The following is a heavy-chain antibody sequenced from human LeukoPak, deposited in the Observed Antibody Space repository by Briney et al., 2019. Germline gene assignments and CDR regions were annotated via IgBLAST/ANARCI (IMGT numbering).Heavy chain of an antibody. CDR1: GGTFSNYG. CDR2: INSNNGKT. V-gene: IGHV1-18*01. D-gene: IGHD6-19*01. J-gene: IGHJ5*02. Sequence: ASVKVSCKASGGTFSNYGITWVRQAPGQGLEWMGWINSNNGKTEYIQTLQGRVTMTTDTATSTVYMELRSLRSDDTAVYFCARKGSPVAGKRNWFDPWGQGTLVIVSS. CDR3: ARKGSPVAGKRNWFDP.